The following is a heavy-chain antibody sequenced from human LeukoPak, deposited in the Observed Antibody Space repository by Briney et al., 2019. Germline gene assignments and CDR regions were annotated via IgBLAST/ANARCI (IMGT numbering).Heavy chain of an antibody. CDR1: GFTFSSYG. V-gene: IGHV3-30*02. Sequence: PRGSLRLSCAASGFTFSSYGMHWVRQTPRKGLEWVAFIRYEGSNKYYADSVKVRLTISRENSKNTSYVQMTSLRAEDPAVYYCAKDFMGGGGSYPILDAFDIWGQGTMVTVSS. CDR3: AKDFMGGGGSYPILDAFDI. D-gene: IGHD1-26*01. CDR2: IRYEGSNK. J-gene: IGHJ3*02.